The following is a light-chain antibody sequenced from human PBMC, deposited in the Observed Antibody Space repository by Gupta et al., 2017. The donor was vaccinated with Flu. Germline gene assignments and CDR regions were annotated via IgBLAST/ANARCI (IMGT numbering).Light chain of an antibody. Sequence: QSVLAQPPSASGTPGQRVTISCSGSSSNIGSNTVNWYQQVPGTAPKLLIYGNNQRPSGVPDRFSGSKSGTSASLAISVLQSEDEADYYCSAWDDSLNGHYVFGTGTKVTVL. V-gene: IGLV1-44*01. CDR1: SSNIGSNT. J-gene: IGLJ1*01. CDR2: GNN. CDR3: SAWDDSLNGHYV.